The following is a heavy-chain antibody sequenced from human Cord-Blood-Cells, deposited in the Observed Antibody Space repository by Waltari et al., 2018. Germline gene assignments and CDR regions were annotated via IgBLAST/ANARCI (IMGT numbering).Heavy chain of an antibody. V-gene: IGHV3-30*18. Sequence: QVQLVESGGGVVQPGRSLRLSCAASGFPFRSYGLHWVRQAPGNGLEWVAVISYDGSNKYYADSVKGRFTISRDNSKNTLYLQMNSLRAEDTAVYYCAKGGLRFLEWLLYYFDYWGQGTLVTVSS. CDR3: AKGGLRFLEWLLYYFDY. J-gene: IGHJ4*02. CDR2: ISYDGSNK. D-gene: IGHD3-3*01. CDR1: GFPFRSYG.